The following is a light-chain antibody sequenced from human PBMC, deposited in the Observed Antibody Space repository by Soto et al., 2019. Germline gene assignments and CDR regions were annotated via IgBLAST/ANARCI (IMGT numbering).Light chain of an antibody. Sequence: IQMTQSPSSLASSVRARVTITCRASQDIGNDLGWYQQKPGKAPKLLIYWASTRESGVPDRFSGSGSGTDFTLTISSLQAEDVAVYYCQQYYSTPLTFGGGTKVDIK. J-gene: IGKJ4*01. V-gene: IGKV1-27*01. CDR2: WAS. CDR1: QDIGND. CDR3: QQYYSTPLT.